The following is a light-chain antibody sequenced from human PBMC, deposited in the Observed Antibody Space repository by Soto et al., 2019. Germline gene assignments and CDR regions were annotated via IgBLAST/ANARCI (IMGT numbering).Light chain of an antibody. CDR2: AAF. CDR3: QQSHSVPLD. Sequence: DIAVSQTPPALSASLGDRVTIACRASRSIDRYINWYQQKPGKAPRLLIYAAFILQSGVPSRFSGSGSGTDFTISISGLQPEDFASYYCQQSHSVPLDFGQGTKLEIK. J-gene: IGKJ2*01. V-gene: IGKV1-39*01. CDR1: RSIDRY.